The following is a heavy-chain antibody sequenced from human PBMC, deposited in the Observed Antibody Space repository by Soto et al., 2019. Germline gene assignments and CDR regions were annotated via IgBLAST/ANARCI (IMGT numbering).Heavy chain of an antibody. J-gene: IGHJ4*02. CDR3: ARYYCTSTTCYYFDY. D-gene: IGHD2-2*01. CDR1: GGSISSYY. V-gene: IGHV4-59*01. CDR2: IYYSGSS. Sequence: SETLSLTCTVSGGSISSYYWSWIRQPPGKGLEWIGYIYYSGSSNYNPSLKSRVTISVDTSKNQFSLKLNSVTAADTAVYYCARYYCTSTTCYYFDYWGQGTLVTVSS.